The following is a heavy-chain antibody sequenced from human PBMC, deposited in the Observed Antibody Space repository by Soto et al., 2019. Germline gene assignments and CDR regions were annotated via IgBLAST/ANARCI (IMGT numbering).Heavy chain of an antibody. CDR3: ARFPNYYDSSGYVDAFDI. Sequence: ASVKVSCKASGGTFSSYAISWVRQAPGQGLEWMGGIIPIFGTANYAQKFQGRVTITADESTSTAYMELSSLRSEDTAVYYCARFPNYYDSSGYVDAFDIWGQGTMVTVSS. V-gene: IGHV1-69*13. CDR2: IIPIFGTA. D-gene: IGHD3-22*01. J-gene: IGHJ3*02. CDR1: GGTFSSYA.